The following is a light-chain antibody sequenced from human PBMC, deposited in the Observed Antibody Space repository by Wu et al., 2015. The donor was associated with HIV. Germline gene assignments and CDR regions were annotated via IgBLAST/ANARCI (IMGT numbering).Light chain of an antibody. J-gene: IGKJ4*01. CDR3: QQRANWPLT. CDR2: GAS. CDR1: QSVTSSY. V-gene: IGKV3D-20*02. Sequence: EIVLTQSPGTLSLSPGERATLSCRASQSVTSSYLAWYQQKPGQAPRLLIYGASGRATGIPDRFSGSGTGTDFTLTISSLEPEDFAVYYCQQRANWPLTFGGGTRLEIK.